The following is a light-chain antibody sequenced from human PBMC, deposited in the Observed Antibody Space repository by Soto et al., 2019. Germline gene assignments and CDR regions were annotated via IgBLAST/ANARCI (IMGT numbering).Light chain of an antibody. Sequence: DTQMTQSPSSLSSSVGDRVTITCRASQGIGNSLAWFQQKPGKAPKPLIYGASNLQSGVPSKFSGGGSGTEFTLTISSLQPEDFATYYCQQYKTYPITFGQGTRLEIK. CDR1: QGIGNS. J-gene: IGKJ5*01. CDR3: QQYKTYPIT. CDR2: GAS. V-gene: IGKV1-16*02.